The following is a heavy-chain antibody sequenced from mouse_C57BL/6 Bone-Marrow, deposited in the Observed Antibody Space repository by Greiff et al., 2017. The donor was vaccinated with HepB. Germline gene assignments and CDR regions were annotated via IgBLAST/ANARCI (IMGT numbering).Heavy chain of an antibody. CDR3: AFYGSSPYYYAMDH. CDR1: GYTFTSYW. D-gene: IGHD1-1*01. V-gene: IGHV1-64*01. CDR2: IHPNSGST. J-gene: IGHJ4*01. Sequence: QVQLQQPGAELVKPGASVKLSCKASGYTFTSYWMHWVKQRPGQGLEWIGMIHPNSGSTNYNEKFKSKATLTVDKSSSTAYMQLSSLTSEDSAVYYCAFYGSSPYYYAMDHWGQGTSVTVSS.